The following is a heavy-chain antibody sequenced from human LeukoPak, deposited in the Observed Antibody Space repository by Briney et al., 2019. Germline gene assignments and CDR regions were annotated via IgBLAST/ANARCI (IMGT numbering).Heavy chain of an antibody. J-gene: IGHJ5*02. CDR3: ARVLDIVVVVAAESAQGYWFDP. CDR1: GYTFTSYY. D-gene: IGHD2-15*01. V-gene: IGHV1-46*01. Sequence: ASVKVSCKASGYTFTSYYMHWVRQAPGQGLEWMGIINPSGGSTSYAQKFQGRVTMTTDTSTSTAYMELRSLRSDDTAVYYCARVLDIVVVVAAESAQGYWFDPWGQGTLVTVSS. CDR2: INPSGGST.